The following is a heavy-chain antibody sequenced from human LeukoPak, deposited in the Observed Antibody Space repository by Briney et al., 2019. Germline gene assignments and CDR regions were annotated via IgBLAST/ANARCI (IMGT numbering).Heavy chain of an antibody. CDR3: ARVVSAGHVDV. Sequence: ASVKVSCKASGYTFTSYYMHWVRQAPGQGLEWMGIINPSGGSTSYAQKFQGRVTMTRDMSTSTVYMELSSLRSEDTAVYYCARVVSAGHVDVWGKGTTVTVSS. CDR1: GYTFTSYY. CDR2: INPSGGST. J-gene: IGHJ6*04. V-gene: IGHV1-46*01. D-gene: IGHD2-21*01.